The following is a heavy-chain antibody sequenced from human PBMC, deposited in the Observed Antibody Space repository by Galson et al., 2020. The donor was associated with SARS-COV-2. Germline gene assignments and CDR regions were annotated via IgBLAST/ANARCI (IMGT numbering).Heavy chain of an antibody. CDR2: IYTSGST. D-gene: IGHD3-22*01. CDR3: ARETYYYDSSGYSHFDY. CDR1: GGSISSYY. Sequence: ETSETLSLTCTVSGGSISSYYWSWIRQPAGKGLEWIGRIYTSGSTNYNPSLKSRVTMSVDTSKNQFSLKLSSVTAADTAVYYCARETYYYDSSGYSHFDYWGQGTLVTVSS. V-gene: IGHV4-4*07. J-gene: IGHJ4*02.